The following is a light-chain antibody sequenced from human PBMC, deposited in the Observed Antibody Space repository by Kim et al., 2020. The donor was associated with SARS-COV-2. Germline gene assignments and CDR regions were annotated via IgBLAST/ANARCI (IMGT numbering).Light chain of an antibody. J-gene: IGKJ2*01. Sequence: LSPGARASPSCRARLSVSSSYLAWYQQKPGQAPRLLIYGASSRATGIPDRFSGSGSGTDFTLTISRLEPEDFAVYYCQQYGSSPYTFGQGTKLEI. CDR3: QQYGSSPYT. V-gene: IGKV3-20*01. CDR2: GAS. CDR1: LSVSSSY.